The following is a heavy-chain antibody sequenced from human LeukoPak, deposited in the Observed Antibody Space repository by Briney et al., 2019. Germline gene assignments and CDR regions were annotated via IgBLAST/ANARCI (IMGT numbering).Heavy chain of an antibody. CDR3: ATGAAASPSWFLSYRVN. Sequence: GGSLRLSCAASGFTFNSYAMNWVRQAPGKGLEWVSGINDNGGSTYYADSVKGRFTISRDNSKDTLYLQLNSLRAEGTAVYYCATGAAASPSWFLSYRVNWGQGTLVTVSS. J-gene: IGHJ1*01. CDR1: GFTFNSYA. D-gene: IGHD6-6*01. CDR2: INDNGGST. V-gene: IGHV3-23*01.